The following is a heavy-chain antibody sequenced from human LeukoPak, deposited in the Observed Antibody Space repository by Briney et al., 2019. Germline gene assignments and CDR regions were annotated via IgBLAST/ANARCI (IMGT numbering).Heavy chain of an antibody. Sequence: GGSLRLSCAASGFTFSSYWMHWVRQAPGKGLVWVSRINSDGSSTSYADSVKGRFTISRDNAKNTLYLQMNSLGAEDTAVYYCARSTISGLSWFDSWGQGTLVTVSS. V-gene: IGHV3-74*01. D-gene: IGHD3-3*01. J-gene: IGHJ5*01. CDR3: ARSTISGLSWFDS. CDR1: GFTFSSYW. CDR2: INSDGSST.